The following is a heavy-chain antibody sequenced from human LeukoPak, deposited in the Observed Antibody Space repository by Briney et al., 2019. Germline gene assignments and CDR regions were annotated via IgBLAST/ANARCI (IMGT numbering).Heavy chain of an antibody. Sequence: GGSLRLSCVASGFALSMYTLHWVRQAPGKGLECVAVASYDGGNKYYADSVKGRFTISRDNSKNTLYLQMNSLKTEDTAVYFCARVAAPRSNDYWGQGTLVTVSS. J-gene: IGHJ4*02. D-gene: IGHD6-13*01. V-gene: IGHV3-30-3*01. CDR3: ARVAAPRSNDY. CDR1: GFALSMYT. CDR2: ASYDGGNK.